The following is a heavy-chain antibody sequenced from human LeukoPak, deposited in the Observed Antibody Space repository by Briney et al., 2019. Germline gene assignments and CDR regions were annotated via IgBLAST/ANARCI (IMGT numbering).Heavy chain of an antibody. D-gene: IGHD3-22*01. V-gene: IGHV4-38-2*02. J-gene: IGHJ4*02. CDR3: ARELTRDSSGYYRYYFDY. Sequence: SETLSLTCTVSGYSISSGYYWGWIRTPPGKGLEWIGSIYHSGSTYYNPSLKSRVTISVDTSKNQFSLKLSSVTAADTAVYYCARELTRDSSGYYRYYFDYWGQGTLVTVSS. CDR1: GYSISSGYY. CDR2: IYHSGST.